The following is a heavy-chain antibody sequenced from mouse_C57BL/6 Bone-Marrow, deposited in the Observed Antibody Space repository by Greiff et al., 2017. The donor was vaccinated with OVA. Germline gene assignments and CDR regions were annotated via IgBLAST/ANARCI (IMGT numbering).Heavy chain of an antibody. Sequence: EVKVVESGGDLVKPGGSLKLSCAASGFTFSSYGMSWVRQTPDKRLEWVATISSGGSYTYYPDSVKGRFPISRDNAKNTLYLQMSSLKSEETARYDGECPHYYGSAWFAYWGQGTLVTVSA. D-gene: IGHD1-1*01. J-gene: IGHJ3*01. CDR1: GFTFSSYG. CDR3: ECPHYYGSAWFAY. CDR2: ISSGGSYT. V-gene: IGHV5-6*01.